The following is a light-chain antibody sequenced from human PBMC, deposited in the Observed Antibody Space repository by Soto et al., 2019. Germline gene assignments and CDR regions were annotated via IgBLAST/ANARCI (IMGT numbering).Light chain of an antibody. CDR2: GAS. V-gene: IGKV3-15*01. CDR1: QSISSS. J-gene: IGKJ1*01. CDR3: QHYNIWPWT. Sequence: EIVMTQSPATLSVSPGERATLSCRASQSISSSLAWYQQRPGQTPRLLIFGASTRASGVPARFSGSGSGTEFTLTISSLQSEDFAVYYCQHYNIWPWTFGQGTKVDIK.